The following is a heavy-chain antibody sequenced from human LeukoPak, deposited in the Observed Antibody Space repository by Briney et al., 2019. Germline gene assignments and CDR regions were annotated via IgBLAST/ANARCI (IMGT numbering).Heavy chain of an antibody. Sequence: SETLSLTCTVSGGPVSSGSYYWSWIRQPPGKGLEWIGYIYYSGSTNYNPSLKSRVTISVDTSKNQFSLKLSSVTAADTAVYHCAREAMYSYGNNFDYWGQGTLVTVSS. CDR2: IYYSGST. CDR1: GGPVSSGSYY. CDR3: AREAMYSYGNNFDY. V-gene: IGHV4-61*01. J-gene: IGHJ4*02. D-gene: IGHD5-18*01.